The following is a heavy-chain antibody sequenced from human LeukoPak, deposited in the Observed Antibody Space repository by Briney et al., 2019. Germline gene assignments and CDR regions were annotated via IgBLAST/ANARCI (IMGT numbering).Heavy chain of an antibody. Sequence: GGSLRLSCAASGFTFSSYGMHWVRQAPGKGLEWVAVIWYDGGNKYYADSVKGRFIISRDNSKNTLYLQMNSLRAEDTAVYYCARDYGVLRWYYYGMDVWGQGTTVTVSS. CDR3: ARDYGVLRWYYYGMDV. J-gene: IGHJ6*02. V-gene: IGHV3-33*01. CDR1: GFTFSSYG. D-gene: IGHD4-23*01. CDR2: IWYDGGNK.